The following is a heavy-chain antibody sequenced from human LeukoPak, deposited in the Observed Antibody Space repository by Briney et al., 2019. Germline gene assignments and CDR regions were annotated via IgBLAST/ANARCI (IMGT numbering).Heavy chain of an antibody. CDR2: IYDRGST. Sequence: AETLSLTCTVSGGSISSSSYYWGWIRQPPGKGLEWIGTIYDRGSTYYNPSLKSRVTISADTSKNQFSLKLSSVTAADTAEYYCARHDSSGPYNAFDVWGQGTMVTVSS. CDR1: GGSISSSSYY. V-gene: IGHV4-39*01. D-gene: IGHD3-22*01. CDR3: ARHDSSGPYNAFDV. J-gene: IGHJ3*01.